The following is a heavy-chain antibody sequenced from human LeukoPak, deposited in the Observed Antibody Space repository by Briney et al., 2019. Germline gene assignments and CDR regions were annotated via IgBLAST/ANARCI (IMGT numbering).Heavy chain of an antibody. D-gene: IGHD3-22*01. V-gene: IGHV4-59*01. CDR2: IYYSGST. CDR3: ARVTGYMIEDYFDY. CDR1: GGSISSYY. Sequence: TSETLSLTCTVSGGSISSYYWSWIRQPPGKGLEWIGYIYYSGSTNYNPSLKSRVTISVDTSKNQFSLRLRSVTAADTAVYYCARVTGYMIEDYFDYWGQGTLVTVSS. J-gene: IGHJ4*02.